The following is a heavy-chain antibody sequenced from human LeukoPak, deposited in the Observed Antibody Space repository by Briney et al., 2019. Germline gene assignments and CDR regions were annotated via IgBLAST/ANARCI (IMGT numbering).Heavy chain of an antibody. CDR2: IYYSGST. CDR1: GGSISSSSYY. J-gene: IGHJ4*02. CDR3: ARQYDTGGYYCFDY. Sequence: PSETLSLTCTVSGGSISSSSYYWGWIREPPGKGLECIGSIYYSGSTYYNPSLKSRVTISVDTSKNQFSLQLSSVTAADTAVYYCARQYDTGGYYCFDYWGQGTLVTVAS. D-gene: IGHD3-22*01. V-gene: IGHV4-39*01.